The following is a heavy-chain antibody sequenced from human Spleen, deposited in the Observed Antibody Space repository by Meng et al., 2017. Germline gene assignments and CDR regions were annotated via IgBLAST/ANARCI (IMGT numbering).Heavy chain of an antibody. V-gene: IGHV3-53*01. CDR1: GFSVSTNY. Sequence: GESLKISCAASGFSVSTNYMSWFRQAPGKGLEWVSVIYSGGNRYYRESVKGRFTVSRDTSKNTLYLQMNSLRAEDTAVYYCARDITPNQYGSGSYSSHWGQGTLVTVSS. CDR3: ARDITPNQYGSGSYSSH. J-gene: IGHJ4*02. D-gene: IGHD3-10*01. CDR2: IYSGGNR.